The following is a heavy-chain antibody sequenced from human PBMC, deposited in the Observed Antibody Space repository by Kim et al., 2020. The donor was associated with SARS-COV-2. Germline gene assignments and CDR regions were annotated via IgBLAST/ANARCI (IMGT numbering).Heavy chain of an antibody. Sequence: GGSLRLFCAASGFTFSSYEMNWVRQAPGKGLEWVSYISSSGSTIYYADSVKGRFTISRDNAKNSLYLQMNSLRAEDTAVYYCARDFGARNYDSRGGYFDYWGQGTLVTVSS. J-gene: IGHJ4*02. CDR3: ARDFGARNYDSRGGYFDY. CDR2: ISSSGSTI. CDR1: GFTFSSYE. D-gene: IGHD3-22*01. V-gene: IGHV3-48*03.